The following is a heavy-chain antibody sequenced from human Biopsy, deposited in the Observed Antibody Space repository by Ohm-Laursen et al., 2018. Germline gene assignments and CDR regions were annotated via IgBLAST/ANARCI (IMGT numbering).Heavy chain of an antibody. V-gene: IGHV4-4*07. CDR2: IYTSGIT. Sequence: TLSLTWTVSGGSLSSYSWSWIRQPAGKGLEWIGQIYTSGITNYNPSLKSRVTMSVDTYKNKFSLRVSSVTAADTAVYYCARDRDRRGWFDPWGQGTLVTVSS. J-gene: IGHJ5*02. CDR3: ARDRDRRGWFDP. D-gene: IGHD1-14*01. CDR1: GGSLSSYS.